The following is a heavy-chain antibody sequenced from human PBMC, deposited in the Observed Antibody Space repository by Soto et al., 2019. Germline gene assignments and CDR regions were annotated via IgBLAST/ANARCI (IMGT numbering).Heavy chain of an antibody. V-gene: IGHV4-31*03. CDR3: ARDRIEYCGSSGYRRDAFES. Sequence: PSETLSLTCTVSGGSISSGGYYWSWIRQHPGKGLEWIGYIYYSGSTYYNPSLKSRVTISVDTSKNQFSLKLSSVTAADPAVYSCARDRIEYCGSSGYRRDAFESWGQG. D-gene: IGHD3-22*01. CDR2: IYYSGST. CDR1: GGSISSGGYY. J-gene: IGHJ6*01.